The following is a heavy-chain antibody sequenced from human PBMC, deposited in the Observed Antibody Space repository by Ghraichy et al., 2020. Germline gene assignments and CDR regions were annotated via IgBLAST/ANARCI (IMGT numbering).Heavy chain of an antibody. J-gene: IGHJ4*02. CDR2: ISSSGSTI. V-gene: IGHV3-48*03. D-gene: IGHD5-18*01. CDR3: ARGYTAMHY. Sequence: GESLRLSCAASGFTFSTYEMNWVRQAPGKGLEWVSHISSSGSTIYYADSVKGRFTISRDNAKKSLYLQMNSLRAEDTAVYYCARGYTAMHYWGQGTLVTVSS. CDR1: GFTFSTYE.